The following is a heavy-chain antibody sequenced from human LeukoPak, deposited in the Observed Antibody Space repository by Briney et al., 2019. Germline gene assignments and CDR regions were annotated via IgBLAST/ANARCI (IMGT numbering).Heavy chain of an antibody. D-gene: IGHD6-13*01. V-gene: IGHV3-7*01. CDR1: GFTFSGYW. CDR2: INQDGSEK. J-gene: IGHJ4*02. Sequence: PGGSLRLSCAASGFTFSGYWMMNRVRQDPEEGLEWVANINQDGSEKYYVDSVKGRFTISRDNAKNSVYLQMNNLRVEGTAVYYCASGTGSSYFYQFGINFWGQGTLVTVSS. CDR3: ASGTGSSYFYQFGINF.